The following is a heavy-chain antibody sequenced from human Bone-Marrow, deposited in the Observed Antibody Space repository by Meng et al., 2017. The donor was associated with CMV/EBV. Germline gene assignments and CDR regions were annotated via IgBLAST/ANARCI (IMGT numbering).Heavy chain of an antibody. CDR3: AKGGGERVTFDAMDV. Sequence: SLKISCAASAFSFDDFAMHWVRQTPGEGLEWVSGISGNTGFIGYADSVKGRFTISRDNAKKTLSLEMNTLRAEDTALYYCAKGGGERVTFDAMDVWGQRTTVAASS. J-gene: IGHJ6*02. V-gene: IGHV3-9*01. CDR2: ISGNTGFI. CDR1: AFSFDDFA. D-gene: IGHD2-21*02.